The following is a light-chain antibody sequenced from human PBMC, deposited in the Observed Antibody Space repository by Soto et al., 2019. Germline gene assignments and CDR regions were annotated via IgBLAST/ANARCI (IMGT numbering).Light chain of an antibody. CDR1: SSDVGGYNY. Sequence: QSVLTQPASVSGSPGQSITISCTGTSSDVGGYNYVSWYQQHPGKAPKLLIYDVRSRPSGVSNRFSGSKSGNTASLTISGLQAADDADYFCSSFTSSMTNVFGRGIKVTVL. J-gene: IGLJ1*01. CDR3: SSFTSSMTNV. CDR2: DVR. V-gene: IGLV2-14*03.